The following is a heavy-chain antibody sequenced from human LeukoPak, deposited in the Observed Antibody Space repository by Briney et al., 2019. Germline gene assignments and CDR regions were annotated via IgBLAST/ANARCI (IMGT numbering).Heavy chain of an antibody. D-gene: IGHD1-26*01. CDR1: GGSISSYY. Sequence: SETLSLTCTVSGGSISSYYWSWIRQPPGKGLEWIGYIYYSGSTNYNPSLKSRVTISVDTSKNQFSLKLSSVTAADTAVYYCASSFAMWELLYFQHWGQGTLVTVSS. CDR2: IYYSGST. V-gene: IGHV4-59*01. J-gene: IGHJ1*01. CDR3: ASSFAMWELLYFQH.